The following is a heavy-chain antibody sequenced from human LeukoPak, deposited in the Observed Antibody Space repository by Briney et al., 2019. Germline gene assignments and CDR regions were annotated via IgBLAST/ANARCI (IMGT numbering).Heavy chain of an antibody. D-gene: IGHD3-10*01. V-gene: IGHV3-9*01. CDR1: GFTFSSYG. Sequence: GGSLRLSCAASGFTFSSYGMHWVRQAPGKGLEWVSGISWHSGSIAYADSVKGRFAISRDNAKNSLYLQMNSLAAEDTALYYCAKDLGGSAQNPEYWGQGTLVTVSS. CDR2: ISWHSGSI. CDR3: AKDLGGSAQNPEY. J-gene: IGHJ4*02.